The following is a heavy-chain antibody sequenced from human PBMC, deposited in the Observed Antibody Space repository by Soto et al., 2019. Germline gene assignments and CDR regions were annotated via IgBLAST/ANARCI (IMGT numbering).Heavy chain of an antibody. CDR2: INPNSGGT. CDR3: ARAHCSGGSCYGDFGY. V-gene: IGHV1-2*04. Sequence: QVQLVQSGAEVKKPGASVKVSCKASGYTFTGYYMHWVRQAPGQGLEWMGWINPNSGGTNYAQKFQGWVTMTRDTSSSTAYMELSRLRSDDTAVYYCARAHCSGGSCYGDFGYWGQGTLVTVSS. CDR1: GYTFTGYY. J-gene: IGHJ4*02. D-gene: IGHD2-15*01.